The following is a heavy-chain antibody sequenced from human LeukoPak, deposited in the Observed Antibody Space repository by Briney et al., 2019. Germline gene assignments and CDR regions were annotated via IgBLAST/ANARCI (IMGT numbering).Heavy chain of an antibody. CDR2: LSVNGDIT. CDR3: IRPHITFYPFQYSYAF. Sequence: PGRSLRLSCAASGFTFSDYAMSWVRQAPGKWLEWVSGLSVNGDITYYADSVKGRFTIARENSRAPLSWPLHSLRAEDTAIYYGIRPHITFYPFQYSYAFWGRGTQVTVSS. J-gene: IGHJ4*02. CDR1: GFTFSDYA. V-gene: IGHV3-23*01. D-gene: IGHD2/OR15-2a*01.